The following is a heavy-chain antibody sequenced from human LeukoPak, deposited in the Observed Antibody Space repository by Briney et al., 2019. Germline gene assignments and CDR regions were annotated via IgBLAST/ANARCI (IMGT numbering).Heavy chain of an antibody. Sequence: PSETLSLTCTVSGGSISSYYWSWIRQPAGKGLKWIGRIYTSGSTNYNPSLKSRVTMSVDTSKNQFSLKLSSVTAADTAVYYCASGNLNYDILTGYYIAPMDVWGQGTTVTVSS. CDR3: ASGNLNYDILTGYYIAPMDV. D-gene: IGHD3-9*01. CDR1: GGSISSYY. V-gene: IGHV4-4*07. CDR2: IYTSGST. J-gene: IGHJ6*02.